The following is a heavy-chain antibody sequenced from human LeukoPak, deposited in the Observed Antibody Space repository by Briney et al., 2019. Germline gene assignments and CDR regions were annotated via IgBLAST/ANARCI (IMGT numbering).Heavy chain of an antibody. J-gene: IGHJ6*02. CDR3: ARDSATTLGSYYYGLDV. CDR1: GGSISSNNW. CDR2: IYHSGNT. V-gene: IGHV4-4*02. Sequence: SETLSLTCSVSGGSISSNNWWTWVRQPPGKGLEWIGEIYHSGNTNYNPSLKSRVTISVDKSNNHFPLKMNSVTAADTAVYYCARDSATTLGSYYYGLDVWGQGTTVTVSS. D-gene: IGHD5-12*01.